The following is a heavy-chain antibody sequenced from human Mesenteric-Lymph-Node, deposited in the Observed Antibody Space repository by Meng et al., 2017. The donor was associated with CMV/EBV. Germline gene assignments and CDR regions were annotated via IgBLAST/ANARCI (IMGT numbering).Heavy chain of an antibody. V-gene: IGHV3-48*04. CDR3: ARDSNIFTAAAGMGWFDP. CDR1: GFTFSSNA. J-gene: IGHJ5*02. CDR2: ISSSGRTI. D-gene: IGHD6-13*01. Sequence: GGSLRLSCAASGFTFSSNAMHWVRQAPGKGLEWVSYISSSGRTIYYADSVKGRFTISRDNAKNSLYLQMNSLRAEDTAVYYCARDSNIFTAAAGMGWFDPWGQGTLVTVSS.